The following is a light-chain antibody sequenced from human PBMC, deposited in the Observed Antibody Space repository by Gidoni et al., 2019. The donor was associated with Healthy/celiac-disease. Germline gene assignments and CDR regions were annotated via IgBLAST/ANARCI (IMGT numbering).Light chain of an antibody. Sequence: PATLSLSPGERATLSCRASQSVSSNLAWYQQKPGQAPRLLIYGASTRATGIPARFSGSGSGTEFTLTISSLQSEDFAVYYCQQYNNWPPSTFGQGTKLEIK. CDR1: QSVSSN. V-gene: IGKV3-15*01. J-gene: IGKJ2*01. CDR2: GAS. CDR3: QQYNNWPPST.